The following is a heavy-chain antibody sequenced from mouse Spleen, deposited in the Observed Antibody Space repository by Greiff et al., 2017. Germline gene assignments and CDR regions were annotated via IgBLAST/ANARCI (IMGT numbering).Heavy chain of an antibody. CDR1: GFTFSDYY. V-gene: IGHV5-16*01. J-gene: IGHJ4*01. D-gene: IGHD4-1*01. Sequence: EVQLVESEGGLVQPGSSMKLSCTASGFTFSDYYMAWVRQVPEKGLEWVANINYDGSSTYYLDSLKSRFIISRDNAKNILYLQMSSLKSEDTATYYCARELTGYAMDYWGQGTSVTVSS. CDR2: INYDGSST. CDR3: ARELTGYAMDY.